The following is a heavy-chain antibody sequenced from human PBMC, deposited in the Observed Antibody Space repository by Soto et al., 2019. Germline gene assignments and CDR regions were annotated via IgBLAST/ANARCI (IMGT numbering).Heavy chain of an antibody. Sequence: QVQLVESGGGVVQPGRSLRLSCTASGFTFSTYAMHWVRQAPGKGLEWVAVISNDGTNKYHADSVKGRFTISRDNSKNTMYLQMNSLRPDDTTMYYCARFLGYGGDDYYFDYRGQGTLVTVSS. CDR1: GFTFSTYA. V-gene: IGHV3-30-3*01. J-gene: IGHJ4*02. CDR3: ARFLGYGGDDYYFDY. CDR2: ISNDGTNK. D-gene: IGHD3-3*01.